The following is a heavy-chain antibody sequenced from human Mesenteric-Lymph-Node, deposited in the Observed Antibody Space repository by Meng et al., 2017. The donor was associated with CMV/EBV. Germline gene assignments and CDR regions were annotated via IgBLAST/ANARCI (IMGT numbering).Heavy chain of an antibody. Sequence: ASSGFTFSSYAMSWVRQAPGKGLEWVSAISGSGGSTYYADSVKGRFTISRDNSKNTLYLQMNSLRAEDTAVYYCAKAGYSSSWYYFDYWGQGTLVTVS. D-gene: IGHD6-13*01. CDR3: AKAGYSSSWYYFDY. CDR2: ISGSGGST. CDR1: GFTFSSYA. V-gene: IGHV3-23*01. J-gene: IGHJ4*02.